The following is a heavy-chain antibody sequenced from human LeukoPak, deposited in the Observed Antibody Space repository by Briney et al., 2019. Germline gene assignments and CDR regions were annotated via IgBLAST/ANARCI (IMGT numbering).Heavy chain of an antibody. J-gene: IGHJ1*01. CDR1: GFTFSSYE. Sequence: GGSLRLSCAASGFTFSSYEMNWVRQAQGKGLERVSYISSSGSTIYYADSVKGRFTISRDNAKNSLYLQMNSLRAEDTAVYYCARFDCSNGVCYKVGYFQHWGQGTLVTVSS. CDR2: ISSSGSTI. D-gene: IGHD2-8*01. V-gene: IGHV3-48*03. CDR3: ARFDCSNGVCYKVGYFQH.